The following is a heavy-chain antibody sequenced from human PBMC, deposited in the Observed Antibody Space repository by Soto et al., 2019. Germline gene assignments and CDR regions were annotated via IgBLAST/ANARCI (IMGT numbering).Heavy chain of an antibody. CDR2: IYYSGST. CDR3: ARAADILTGYRLDV. V-gene: IGHV4-31*03. J-gene: IGHJ6*02. Sequence: SETLSLTCPVSGGSIIRGGYYCICIRQHPWNGLELIGYIYYSGSTYYNPSLKSRVTISVDTSKNQFSLKLSSVTAADTAVYYCARAADILTGYRLDVWGQGTTVTVSS. D-gene: IGHD3-9*01. CDR1: GGSIIRGGYY.